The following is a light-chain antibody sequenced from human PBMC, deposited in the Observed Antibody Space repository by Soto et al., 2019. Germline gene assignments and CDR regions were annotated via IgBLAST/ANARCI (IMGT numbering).Light chain of an antibody. CDR1: QTVSRH. Sequence: EIVLTQSPATLSVSPGERATLSCRASQTVSRHLAWYQQKPGQAPRLLIYDASNRATDVPARFSGSGSGTDFTLTISSVEPEDFGVYYCQQRTYWPLTFGGGTKVEIK. J-gene: IGKJ4*01. CDR3: QQRTYWPLT. CDR2: DAS. V-gene: IGKV3-11*01.